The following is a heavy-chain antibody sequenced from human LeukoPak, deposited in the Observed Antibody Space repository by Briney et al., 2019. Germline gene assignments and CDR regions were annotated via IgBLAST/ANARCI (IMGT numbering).Heavy chain of an antibody. V-gene: IGHV4-59*08. J-gene: IGHJ3*02. Sequence: PSETLSLTCTVSGGSISRYYWSWIRQPPGKGLEWLGYIYYTGSTNYNPSLKSRVTISVDTSKNQFSLKLSSVTAADTAVYYCASAGYCSGGSCYSGAFDIWGQGTMVTVSS. CDR3: ASAGYCSGGSCYSGAFDI. CDR2: IYYTGST. D-gene: IGHD2-15*01. CDR1: GGSISRYY.